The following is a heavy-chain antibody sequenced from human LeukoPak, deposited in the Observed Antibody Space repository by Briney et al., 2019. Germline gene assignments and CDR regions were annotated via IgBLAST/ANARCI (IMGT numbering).Heavy chain of an antibody. V-gene: IGHV3-48*01. CDR2: ISDGGETI. Sequence: PGGSLRLSCAASGYTFTSYSMNWVRQAPEKGLEWVSYISDGGETIYYADSVKGRFTISRDNAKNSLYLQMNSLRAEDTAVYYCARDCGTTSCYDFPDFDYWGQGTLVTVSS. D-gene: IGHD2-2*01. J-gene: IGHJ4*02. CDR1: GYTFTSYS. CDR3: ARDCGTTSCYDFPDFDY.